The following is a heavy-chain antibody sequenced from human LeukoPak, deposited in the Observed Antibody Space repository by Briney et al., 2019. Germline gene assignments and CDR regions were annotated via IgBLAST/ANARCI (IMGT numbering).Heavy chain of an antibody. CDR3: ARRGYSRPSGFDP. CDR2: IYPGDSDT. D-gene: IGHD6-13*01. Sequence: GESLQISGKGSGSPFTSYWIGWVRQMPGKGLEWMGIIYPGDSDTRYSPSFQGQVTISADKSISTAYLQWSSLKASDTAMYYCARRGYSRPSGFDPWGQGTLVTVSS. J-gene: IGHJ5*02. CDR1: GSPFTSYW. V-gene: IGHV5-51*01.